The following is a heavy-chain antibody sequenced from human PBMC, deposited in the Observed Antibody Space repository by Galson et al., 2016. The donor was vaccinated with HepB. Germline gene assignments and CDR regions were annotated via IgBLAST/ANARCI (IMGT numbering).Heavy chain of an antibody. CDR2: MNPNSGDT. J-gene: IGHJ1*01. V-gene: IGHV1-8*01. CDR1: GYPFTSYD. CDR3: ARVQGRGFIMLNF. Sequence: SVKVSCKASGYPFTSYDINWVRQATGQGLEWMGWMNPNSGDTDYAQKFQGRVTMTRDTSISTEYMELTSLRSEDTAVYYCARVQGRGFIMLNFWGQGTLVTVSS. D-gene: IGHD3-10*01.